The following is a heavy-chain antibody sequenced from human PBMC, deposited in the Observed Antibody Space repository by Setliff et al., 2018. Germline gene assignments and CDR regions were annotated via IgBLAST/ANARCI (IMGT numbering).Heavy chain of an antibody. CDR1: GGSFSDYW. Sequence: SETLSLTCAVYGGSFSDYWWSWIRQLPGKGLEWVAEIHHSGSTNFHPSLKSRVAISVDPSKNQFYLNLRSVTAADTAVYFCARGTKTMVINYWYFDVWGRGTPVTVSS. V-gene: IGHV4-34*01. J-gene: IGHJ2*01. CDR3: ARGTKTMVINYWYFDV. CDR2: IHHSGST. D-gene: IGHD4-17*01.